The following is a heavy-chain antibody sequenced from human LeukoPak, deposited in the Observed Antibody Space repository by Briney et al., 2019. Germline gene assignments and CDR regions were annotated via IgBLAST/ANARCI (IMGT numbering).Heavy chain of an antibody. CDR3: ARADLSNYYYYYGMDV. Sequence: SETLSLTCTVSGGSISSYYWSWIRQPPGKGLEWIGYIYYSGSTNYNPSLKSRATISVDTSKNQFSLKLSSVTAADTAVYYCARADLSNYYYYYGMDVWGQGTTVTVSS. CDR2: IYYSGST. CDR1: GGSISSYY. J-gene: IGHJ6*02. V-gene: IGHV4-59*01.